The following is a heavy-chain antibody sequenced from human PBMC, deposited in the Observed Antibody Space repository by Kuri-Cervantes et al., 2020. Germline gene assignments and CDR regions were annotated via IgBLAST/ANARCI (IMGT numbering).Heavy chain of an antibody. CDR3: ARDPEALWFGEWDYGMDV. J-gene: IGHJ6*02. Sequence: GESLKISCAASGFTFSSYAMSWVRQAPGKGLEWVSAISGSGGSTYYADSVKGRFTISRDNSKNTLYLQMNSLRAEDTAVYYCARDPEALWFGEWDYGMDVWGQGTTVTVSS. CDR2: ISGSGGST. CDR1: GFTFSSYA. V-gene: IGHV3-23*01. D-gene: IGHD3-10*01.